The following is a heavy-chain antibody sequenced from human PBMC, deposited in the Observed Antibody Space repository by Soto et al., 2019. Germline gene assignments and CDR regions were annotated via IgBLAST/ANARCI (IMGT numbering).Heavy chain of an antibody. Sequence: QLQLQESGPGLVKPSETLSLTCTVSGGSISSTSHYWGWFRQPPGKGLEWIACIYYSGSTYYSPSLKSRVTISVHRSKNQFSLKLSSVTAADTAVYYCARQGDSSGWFDYWGQGTLVTVSS. D-gene: IGHD6-19*01. CDR2: IYYSGST. J-gene: IGHJ4*02. CDR1: GGSISSTSHY. V-gene: IGHV4-39*01. CDR3: ARQGDSSGWFDY.